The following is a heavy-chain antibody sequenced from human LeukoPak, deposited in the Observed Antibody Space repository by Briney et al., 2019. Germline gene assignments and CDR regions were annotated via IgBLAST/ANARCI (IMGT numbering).Heavy chain of an antibody. D-gene: IGHD5-12*01. CDR2: ISNGGHHT. CDR3: AKVISSYSGYDSY. Sequence: GGSLRLSCAASGISFNNYGMSWVRQAPGKGLEWVSSISNGGHHTYYADSVRGRFTIYRDNSKNTLYLQMDSLRAADTAVYYCAKVISSYSGYDSYWGQGTLVTVSS. V-gene: IGHV3-23*01. J-gene: IGHJ4*02. CDR1: GISFNNYG.